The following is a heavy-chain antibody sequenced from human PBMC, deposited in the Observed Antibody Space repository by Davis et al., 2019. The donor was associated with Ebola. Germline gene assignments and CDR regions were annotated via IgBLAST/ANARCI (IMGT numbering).Heavy chain of an antibody. Sequence: SVKVSCKASGGTFSSYAISWVRQAPGQGLEWMGGIIPIFGTANYAQKFQGRVTIIADESTSTAYMELSSLRSEDTAVYYCARGGPLYCSSTSCYRDQNNYYYYYMDVWGKGTTVTVSS. CDR1: GGTFSSYA. CDR2: IIPIFGTA. CDR3: ARGGPLYCSSTSCYRDQNNYYYYYMDV. V-gene: IGHV1-69*13. D-gene: IGHD2-2*01. J-gene: IGHJ6*03.